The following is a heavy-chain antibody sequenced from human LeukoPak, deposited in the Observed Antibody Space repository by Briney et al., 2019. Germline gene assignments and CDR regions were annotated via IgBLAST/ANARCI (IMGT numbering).Heavy chain of an antibody. CDR2: ITASGTAM. D-gene: IGHD1-26*01. V-gene: IGHV3-48*02. CDR3: ASSGSYRFDY. Sequence: GGSVRLSCAASGFTFSSYSMNWVRQAPGKGLEWVSHITASGTAMFYADSVKGRFTISRDNAKNSLYLQMNSLRDEDTAVYYCASSGSYRFDYWGQGTLVTVSS. J-gene: IGHJ4*02. CDR1: GFTFSSYS.